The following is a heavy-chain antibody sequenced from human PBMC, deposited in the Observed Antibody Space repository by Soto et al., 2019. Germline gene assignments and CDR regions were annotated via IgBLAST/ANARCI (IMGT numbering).Heavy chain of an antibody. CDR3: ASSSVAVTTLWEFGFDP. Sequence: SETPSLTCTVSGGCICISSYSWGWNSKPPGKGLEWIGSIYYSGSTYYNPSLKSRVTISVDTSKNQFSLKLSSVTAADTAVYYCASSSVAVTTLWEFGFDPWGQRTLVTVSS. D-gene: IGHD4-17*01. CDR2: IYYSGST. CDR1: GGCICISSYS. J-gene: IGHJ5*02. V-gene: IGHV4-39*05.